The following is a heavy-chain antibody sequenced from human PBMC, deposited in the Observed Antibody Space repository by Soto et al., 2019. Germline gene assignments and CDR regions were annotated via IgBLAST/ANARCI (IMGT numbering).Heavy chain of an antibody. D-gene: IGHD3-10*01. J-gene: IGHJ3*02. Sequence: QVQLVESGGGLVKPGGSLRLSCAPSGFTFTDYYMSWIRQAPGKGLEWISYISGTASTIYYADSVKGRFTISRDNAKKSLNLQMNSLRTEDTAVYYCARVGEYYGSGSYHDGLDIWGQGTMVTVSS. V-gene: IGHV3-11*01. CDR3: ARVGEYYGSGSYHDGLDI. CDR2: ISGTASTI. CDR1: GFTFTDYY.